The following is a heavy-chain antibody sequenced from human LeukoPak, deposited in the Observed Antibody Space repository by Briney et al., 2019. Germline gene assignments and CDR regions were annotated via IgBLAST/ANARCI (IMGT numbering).Heavy chain of an antibody. V-gene: IGHV3-30*18. CDR1: GFTFSSYG. CDR2: ISYDGSNK. D-gene: IGHD3-10*01. CDR3: AKDIRVNSYYYGSGSYYQIPDYYGMDV. J-gene: IGHJ6*02. Sequence: GGSLRLSCAASGFTFSSYGMHWVRQAPGKGLEWVAVISYDGSNKYYADSVKGRFTISRDNSKNTLYLQMNSLRAEDTAVYYCAKDIRVNSYYYGSGSYYQIPDYYGMDVWGQGTTVTVSS.